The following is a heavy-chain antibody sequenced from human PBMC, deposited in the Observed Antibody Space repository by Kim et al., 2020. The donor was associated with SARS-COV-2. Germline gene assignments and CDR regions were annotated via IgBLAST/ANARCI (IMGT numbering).Heavy chain of an antibody. J-gene: IGHJ5*02. CDR3: ARVYYGSGSSWFDP. V-gene: IGHV4-61*02. CDR2: IYTSGST. Sequence: SETLSLTCTVSGGSISSGSYYWSWIRQPAGKGLEWIGRIYTSGSTNYNPSLKSRVTISVDTSKNQFSLKLSSVTAADTAVYYCARVYYGSGSSWFDPWGQGTLVTVSS. CDR1: GGSISSGSYY. D-gene: IGHD3-10*01.